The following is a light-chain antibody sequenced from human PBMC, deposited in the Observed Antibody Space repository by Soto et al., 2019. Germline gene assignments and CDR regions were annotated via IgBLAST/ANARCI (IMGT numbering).Light chain of an antibody. CDR2: EVS. CDR3: SSYTSSTTQYV. Sequence: QSVLTQPASVSGSPGQSITISCTGTSSDVGGYNHVSWYQQHPGKAPKVMIYEVSNRPSGVSNRFSGSKSGNTASLTISGLQDEDEDDYYCSSYTSSTTQYVFGTGTKLTVL. J-gene: IGLJ1*01. V-gene: IGLV2-14*01. CDR1: SSDVGGYNH.